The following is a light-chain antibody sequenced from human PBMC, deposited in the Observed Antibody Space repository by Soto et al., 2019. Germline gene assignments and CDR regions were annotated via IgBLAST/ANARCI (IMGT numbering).Light chain of an antibody. CDR1: SSDVGGYNY. Sequence: QSALTQPRSVSGSPGQSVTISCTGTSSDVGGYNYVSWYQQHPGKAPKLMTYDVSKRPSGVPDRFSGSKSANTASLTISGLQAEHEADYYCCSYAGSYTLVFGTGTKVTV. J-gene: IGLJ1*01. CDR3: CSYAGSYTLV. CDR2: DVS. V-gene: IGLV2-11*01.